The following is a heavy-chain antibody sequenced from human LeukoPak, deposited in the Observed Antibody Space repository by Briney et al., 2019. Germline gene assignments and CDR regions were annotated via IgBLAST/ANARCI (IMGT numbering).Heavy chain of an antibody. CDR1: GFTFSSYE. CDR3: ATDYYGSGMVDY. Sequence: PGGSLRLSCAASGFTFSSYEMNWVRQAPGKGLEWVSYISSSGTPIYYADSVRGRFTVSRDNAKNSLYLQTNSLRAEDTAVYYCATDYYGSGMVDYWGQGALVTVSS. J-gene: IGHJ4*02. CDR2: ISSSGTPI. D-gene: IGHD3-10*01. V-gene: IGHV3-48*03.